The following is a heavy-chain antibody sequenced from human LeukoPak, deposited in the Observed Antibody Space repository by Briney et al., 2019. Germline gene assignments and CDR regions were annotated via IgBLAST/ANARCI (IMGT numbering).Heavy chain of an antibody. CDR2: ITWNSRNI. CDR1: GFTFSNYA. Sequence: GGSLRLSCAASGFTFSNYAMSWVRQAPGKGLEWVSGITWNSRNIGYADSVKGRFTISRDNAKNFLYLQMNGLKAEDTALYYCAKRSGGRSAATNSDYYYAMDVWGQGTTVTVSS. J-gene: IGHJ6*02. V-gene: IGHV3-20*04. CDR3: AKRSGGRSAATNSDYYYAMDV. D-gene: IGHD3-10*01.